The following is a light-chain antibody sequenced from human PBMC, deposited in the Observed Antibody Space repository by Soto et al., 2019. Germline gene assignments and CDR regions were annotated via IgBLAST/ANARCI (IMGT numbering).Light chain of an antibody. CDR2: GAT. V-gene: IGKV3-20*01. CDR1: QSVITY. Sequence: EIVLTQSPATLSLSPGERATLSCRASQSVITYLAWYQQKPGQAPRLLIYGATKRATGIPDRFSGSGSGTDFTLTISRLEAEDFAVYYCQQYGDLPRVFGQGTKVDIK. CDR3: QQYGDLPRV. J-gene: IGKJ1*01.